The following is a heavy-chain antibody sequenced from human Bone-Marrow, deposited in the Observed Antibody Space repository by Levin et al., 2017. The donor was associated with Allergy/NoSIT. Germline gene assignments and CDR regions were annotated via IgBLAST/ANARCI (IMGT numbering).Heavy chain of an antibody. Sequence: GASVKVSCKVFGDTLTDLSMHWVRQAPGEGLEWMGGFGLENGETIYAQKFQGRVTMTADTSTDTAYMELTSLGSEDTAVFYCATGGAAAADYYGLDVWGQGTTVTVSS. V-gene: IGHV1-24*01. J-gene: IGHJ6*02. CDR3: ATGGAAAADYYGLDV. CDR2: FGLENGET. D-gene: IGHD6-13*01. CDR1: GDTLTDLS.